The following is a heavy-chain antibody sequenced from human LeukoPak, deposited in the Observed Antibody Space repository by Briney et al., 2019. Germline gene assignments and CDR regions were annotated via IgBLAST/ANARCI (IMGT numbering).Heavy chain of an antibody. D-gene: IGHD1-20*01. CDR1: GGSISSYY. CDR2: IYYSGST. CDR3: ARVRYNWNWFDP. V-gene: IGHV4-59*01. J-gene: IGHJ5*02. Sequence: SETLSLTCTVSGGSISSYYWSWIRQPPGKGLEWIGYIYYSGSTNYNPSLKSRVTISVDTSKNQFSLKLSSVTAADTAVYYCARVRYNWNWFDPWGQGTLVTVSS.